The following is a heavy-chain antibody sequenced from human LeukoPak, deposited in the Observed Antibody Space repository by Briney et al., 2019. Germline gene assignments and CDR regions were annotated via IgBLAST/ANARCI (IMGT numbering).Heavy chain of an antibody. CDR2: IYPADSDT. Sequence: GESLKISCKGSGYSFTSYWIGWVRQMPGKGLEWMGVIYPADSDTRYSPSFQGQVTISADKSISTAYLQWSSLKASDTAMYYCARHYSSGYYLGSAEYFQHWGQGTLVTVSS. V-gene: IGHV5-51*01. CDR3: ARHYSSGYYLGSAEYFQH. D-gene: IGHD3-22*01. CDR1: GYSFTSYW. J-gene: IGHJ1*01.